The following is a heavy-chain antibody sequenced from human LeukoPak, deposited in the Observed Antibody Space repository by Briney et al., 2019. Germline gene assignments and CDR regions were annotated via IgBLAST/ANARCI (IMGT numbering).Heavy chain of an antibody. CDR3: ARSLWTTSNYFDY. Sequence: SSVKVSCKASGGTFSSYAISWVRQAPGQGLEWMGGIIPIFGTANYAQKFQGRVTITADKSTSTAYMKLSSLRSEDTAVYYCARSLWTTSNYFDYWGQGTLVTVSS. CDR1: GGTFSSYA. J-gene: IGHJ4*02. D-gene: IGHD3/OR15-3a*01. V-gene: IGHV1-69*06. CDR2: IIPIFGTA.